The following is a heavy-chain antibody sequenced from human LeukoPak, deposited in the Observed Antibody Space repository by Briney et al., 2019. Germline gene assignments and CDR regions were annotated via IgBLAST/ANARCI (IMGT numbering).Heavy chain of an antibody. D-gene: IGHD6-13*01. Sequence: SGGSLRLSCAASGFTFSSYDMHWVRQAPGKGLEWVSGISWNSGHIGYADSVKGRFTINRDNTKNTLYLQMNSLRVEDTAIYYCAQWDSSYWYTYWGQGTLVTVSS. V-gene: IGHV3-9*01. J-gene: IGHJ4*02. CDR2: ISWNSGHI. CDR3: AQWDSSYWYTY. CDR1: GFTFSSYD.